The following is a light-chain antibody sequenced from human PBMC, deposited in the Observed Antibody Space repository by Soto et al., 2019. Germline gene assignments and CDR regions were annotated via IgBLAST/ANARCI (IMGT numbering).Light chain of an antibody. CDR3: SSYTSSSTLVV. CDR1: STDVGGYNY. J-gene: IGLJ2*01. V-gene: IGLV2-14*01. CDR2: DVR. Sequence: QSALTQPASVSGSPGQSITISCTPTSTDVGGYNYVSWYQQHPGKAPKRMIYDVRNRPSGVSNRFSGSKSSNTDSLTISGLQAEDEADYYCSSYTSSSTLVVVGGGTELAV.